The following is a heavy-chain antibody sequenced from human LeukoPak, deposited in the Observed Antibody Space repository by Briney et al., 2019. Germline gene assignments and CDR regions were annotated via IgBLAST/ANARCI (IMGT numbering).Heavy chain of an antibody. D-gene: IGHD3-22*01. CDR1: GFIFSNHA. J-gene: IGHJ4*02. V-gene: IGHV3-21*01. Sequence: GGSLRLSCSVSGFIFSNHAMNWIRQAPGKGLEWVSSFGTRSTSIYHAGSVKGRFAISRDNAKNSLYLQMNSLRAEDTALYYCAREVSEGFDFWGQGTLVTVSS. CDR3: AREVSEGFDF. CDR2: FGTRSTSI.